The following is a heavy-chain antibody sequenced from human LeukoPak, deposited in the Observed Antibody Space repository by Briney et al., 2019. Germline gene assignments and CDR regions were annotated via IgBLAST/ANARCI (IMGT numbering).Heavy chain of an antibody. J-gene: IGHJ4*02. CDR2: IASDGSST. D-gene: IGHD4-23*01. CDR1: GFPFSSYW. Sequence: PGGSLRLSCVASGFPFSSYWMNWVRQAPGKGLVWVTRIASDGSSTTYADSVKGRFSISRDNAKNTLYLQMNSLGVEDTAVYYCARGRPHGNDYWGQGTLVTVSS. V-gene: IGHV3-74*01. CDR3: ARGRPHGNDY.